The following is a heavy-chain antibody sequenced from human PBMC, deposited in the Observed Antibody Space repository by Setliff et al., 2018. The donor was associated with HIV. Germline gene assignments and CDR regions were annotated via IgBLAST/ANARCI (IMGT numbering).Heavy chain of an antibody. J-gene: IGHJ3*01. D-gene: IGHD2-21*01. CDR3: ARLIPSAYFGPRQDAFDV. V-gene: IGHV1-69*06. CDR2: IIPIFDTT. CDR1: GGTFENYA. Sequence: SVKVXXXASGGTFENYAISWVRQAPGQGLEWMGKIIPIFDTTIYAEKFQGRITISADKSTATAYLELNSLRSEDSAIYYCARLIPSAYFGPRQDAFDVRXXGARVT.